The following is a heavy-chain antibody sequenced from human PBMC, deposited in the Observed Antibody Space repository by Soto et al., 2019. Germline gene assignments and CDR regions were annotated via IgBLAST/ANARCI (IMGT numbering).Heavy chain of an antibody. Sequence: QVQLVQSGAEVKKPGASVKVSCKGSGYTFTSYHINWVRQATGQGLEWMVWMNPNSGNTGYAQTLQGRVTMTWDTSISTANMELRSLRFEDTAMYSCARGKISSIKNCLDPWGQGTLVTVSA. CDR3: ARGKISSIKNCLDP. D-gene: IGHD6-6*01. V-gene: IGHV1-8*01. J-gene: IGHJ5*02. CDR2: MNPNSGNT. CDR1: GYTFTSYH.